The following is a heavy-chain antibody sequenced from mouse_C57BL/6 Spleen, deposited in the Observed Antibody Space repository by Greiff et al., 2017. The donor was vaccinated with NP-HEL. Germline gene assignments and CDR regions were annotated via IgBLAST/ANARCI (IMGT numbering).Heavy chain of an antibody. D-gene: IGHD2-1*01. V-gene: IGHV1-74*01. Sequence: QVQLQQPGAELVKPGASVKVSCKASGYTFTSYWMHWVKQRPGQGLEWIGRIHPSDSDTNYNQKFKGKATLTVYKSSSTAYMQLSSLTSEDSAVYYCAMGGNYQINYFDYWGQGTTLTVSS. CDR2: IHPSDSDT. CDR1: GYTFTSYW. CDR3: AMGGNYQINYFDY. J-gene: IGHJ2*01.